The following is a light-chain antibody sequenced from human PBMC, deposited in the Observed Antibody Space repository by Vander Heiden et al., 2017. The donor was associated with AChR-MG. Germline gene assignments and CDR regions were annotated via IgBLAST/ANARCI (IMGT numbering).Light chain of an antibody. CDR1: SSDVGSNNL. CDR2: EVH. J-gene: IGLJ2*01. Sequence: QSALTQPAPLPGSSGQSITITCTGTSSDVGSNNLVSWYQQHPKKAPKLMIFEVHERPSGVSNRFSGSKSGNTASLTISGLQAEDEANYYCCSSASSSTFVVFGGGTKLTVL. V-gene: IGLV2-23*02. CDR3: CSSASSSTFVV.